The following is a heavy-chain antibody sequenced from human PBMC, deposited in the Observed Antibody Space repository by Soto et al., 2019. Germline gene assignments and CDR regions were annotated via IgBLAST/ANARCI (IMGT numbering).Heavy chain of an antibody. D-gene: IGHD4-17*01. J-gene: IGHJ4*02. V-gene: IGHV4-61*03. Sequence: LSLTCTVSGGSVSSGSFYWSWIRQPPGKELEWIGYIYYSGTTYYNPSLKSRVTISVDTSKNHFSLKLSSVTAADTALYFCARTSYGDNSGHYFDYWGQGTLVTVSS. CDR1: GGSVSSGSFY. CDR3: ARTSYGDNSGHYFDY. CDR2: IYYSGTT.